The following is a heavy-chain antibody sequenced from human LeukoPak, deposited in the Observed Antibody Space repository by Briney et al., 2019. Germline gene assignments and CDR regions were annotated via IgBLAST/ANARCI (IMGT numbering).Heavy chain of an antibody. D-gene: IGHD6-19*01. CDR1: GGTFSSYA. CDR3: AREGTSGWHGGDH. CDR2: ISTYNGNT. J-gene: IGHJ4*02. Sequence: ASVKVSCKASGGTFSSYAISWVRQAPGQGLEWMGWISTYNGNTIYAQKLQGRVTLTTDTSTSTAYVELRSLRSDDTAVYYCAREGTSGWHGGDHWGQGTLVTVSS. V-gene: IGHV1-18*01.